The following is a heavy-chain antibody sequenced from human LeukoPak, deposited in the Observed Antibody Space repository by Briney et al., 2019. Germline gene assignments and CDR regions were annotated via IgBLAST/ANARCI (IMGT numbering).Heavy chain of an antibody. CDR2: IHTSGST. Sequence: SETLSLTCTVSGGSISSYYWSWIRQPPGKGLEWIGYIHTSGSTNYNPSLKSRVTISVDTSKNQFSLKLSSVTAADTAVYYCARHWELLEGDYYYYYMDVWGKGTTVTVSS. CDR1: GGSISSYY. D-gene: IGHD1-26*01. CDR3: ARHWELLEGDYYYYYMDV. J-gene: IGHJ6*03. V-gene: IGHV4-4*09.